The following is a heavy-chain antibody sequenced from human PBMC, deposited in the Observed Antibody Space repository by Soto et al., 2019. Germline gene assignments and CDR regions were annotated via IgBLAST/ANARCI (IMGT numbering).Heavy chain of an antibody. V-gene: IGHV1-2*02. Sequence: GASVKVSCTASWYTFTGAYIHWVRQSPGQGLEWMGSINPNSGGTEFAQKFQGRVTVTRDTSITTVYMEMNRLRSHDTGVHHCARDSTTRSYGVDVWRQGTAVTVSS. CDR2: INPNSGGT. D-gene: IGHD3-10*01. CDR1: WYTFTGAY. CDR3: ARDSTTRSYGVDV. J-gene: IGHJ6*02.